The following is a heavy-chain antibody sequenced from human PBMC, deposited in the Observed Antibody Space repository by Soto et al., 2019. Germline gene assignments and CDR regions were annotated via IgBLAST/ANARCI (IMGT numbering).Heavy chain of an antibody. CDR2: IIPIFGAA. V-gene: IGHV1-69*01. D-gene: IGHD3-22*01. CDR1: GGTFRCYT. CDR3: ARDSRITMIVVVPPTDYDYGMDV. Sequence: AEKVACKASGGTFRCYTIRWVRQAPGRGLECTGWIIPIFGAANYAQKFQGRVTITADESTSTAYMELSSLRSEDTAVYYCARDSRITMIVVVPPTDYDYGMDVWGQGTTVTVSS. J-gene: IGHJ6*02.